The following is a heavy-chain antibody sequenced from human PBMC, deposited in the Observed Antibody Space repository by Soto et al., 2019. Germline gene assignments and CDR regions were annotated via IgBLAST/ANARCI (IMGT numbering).Heavy chain of an antibody. CDR1: GYTFTSYA. Sequence: QVQLMQSGTEEKNPGASVKVSCKASGYTFTSYAIHWVRQAPGQKLEWMGWINASNGDTKYSQNFQERVTIIRDTSASTGYMEVSSLTSEDTAVYYCARGDCAGGSCQTYGLDVWGQGTTVTVSS. V-gene: IGHV1-3*05. CDR3: ARGDCAGGSCQTYGLDV. D-gene: IGHD2-15*01. J-gene: IGHJ6*02. CDR2: INASNGDT.